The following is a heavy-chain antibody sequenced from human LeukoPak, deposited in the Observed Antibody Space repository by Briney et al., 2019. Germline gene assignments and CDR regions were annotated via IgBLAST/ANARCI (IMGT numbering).Heavy chain of an antibody. CDR3: ARDLSV. Sequence: SETLSLSCTVSGGSITHYYWNWIRQPPGKGLEWIGYTFYSGTTTYNPPLKSRVTISVDPSKNQFSLRLSSVTAADTAVYYCARDLSVWGRGTLVTVSS. CDR1: GGSITHYY. CDR2: TFYSGTT. V-gene: IGHV4-59*01. J-gene: IGHJ4*02.